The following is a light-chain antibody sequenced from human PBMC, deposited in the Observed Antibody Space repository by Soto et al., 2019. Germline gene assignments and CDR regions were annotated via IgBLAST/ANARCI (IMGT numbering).Light chain of an antibody. V-gene: IGKV1-5*03. Sequence: DIQMTQSPSTLSGSLGDRFTVTCGASQTISSWLAWYQQKPGKAPKLLIYKASTLKSGVPSRFSGSGSGTDFTLTISSLQPEDFATYYCQQSYSTPRTFGQGTKVDIK. J-gene: IGKJ1*01. CDR3: QQSYSTPRT. CDR2: KAS. CDR1: QTISSW.